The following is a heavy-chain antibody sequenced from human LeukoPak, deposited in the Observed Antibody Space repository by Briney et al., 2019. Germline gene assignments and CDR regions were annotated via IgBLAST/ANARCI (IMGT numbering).Heavy chain of an antibody. Sequence: PGGSLRLSCAAYGFTFSSNAMSSVRQAPGKGLEWVSAISVSGGSTYYADSVKGRFTISRDNYKNTLYLQMNRLSRHRSEEYDWAKDQGLYGDYGSAFDIWGQGTMVTVSS. CDR3: AKDQGLYGDYGSAFDI. V-gene: IGHV3-23*01. CDR1: GFTFSSNA. CDR2: ISVSGGST. J-gene: IGHJ3*02. D-gene: IGHD4-17*01.